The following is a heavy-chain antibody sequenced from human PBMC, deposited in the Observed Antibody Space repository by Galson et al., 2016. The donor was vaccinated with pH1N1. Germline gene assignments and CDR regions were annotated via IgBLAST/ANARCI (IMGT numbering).Heavy chain of an antibody. CDR2: VYHSGTA. J-gene: IGHJ4*02. D-gene: IGHD3-3*01. CDR3: ARHGGLPHVALLYPIDD. Sequence: LSLTCGVSGFHITNTNWWGWIRQPPGKGLEWIGSVYHSGTAYYNPSLKSRVTISVDTSRNQFSLRLSSVTAADTAVYYCARHGGLPHVALLYPIDDWGQGTLVTVSS. CDR1: GFHITNTNW. V-gene: IGHV4-38-2*01.